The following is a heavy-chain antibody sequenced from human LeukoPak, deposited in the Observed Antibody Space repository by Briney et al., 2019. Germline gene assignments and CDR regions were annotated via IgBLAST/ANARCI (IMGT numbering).Heavy chain of an antibody. D-gene: IGHD1-26*01. CDR2: ISSNGGST. J-gene: IGHJ4*02. CDR1: GFTFSSYA. CDR3: ARVGATQAFDY. V-gene: IGHV3-64*01. Sequence: GGSLRPSCAASGFTFSSYAMHWVRQAPGKGLEYVSAISSNGGSTYYANSVRGRFTISRDNSKNTLYLQMGSLRAEDMAVYYCARVGATQAFDYWGQGTLVTVSS.